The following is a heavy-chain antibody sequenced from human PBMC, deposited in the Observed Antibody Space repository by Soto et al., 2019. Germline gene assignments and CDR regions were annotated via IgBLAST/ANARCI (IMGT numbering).Heavy chain of an antibody. D-gene: IGHD6-6*01. J-gene: IGHJ4*02. CDR2: IYSGGST. CDR1: GFTFSSNY. Sequence: GESLKISCAASGFTFSSNYMSWVRQAPGKGLEWVSVIYSGGSTYYADSVKGRFTISRHNSKNTLYLQMNSLRAEDTAVYYCARDSSSGDYFDYWGQGTLVTVSS. V-gene: IGHV3-53*04. CDR3: ARDSSSGDYFDY.